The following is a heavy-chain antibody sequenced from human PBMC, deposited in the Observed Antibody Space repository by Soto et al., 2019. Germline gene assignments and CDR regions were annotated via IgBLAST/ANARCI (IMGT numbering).Heavy chain of an antibody. J-gene: IGHJ5*02. D-gene: IGHD6-19*01. V-gene: IGHV1-18*01. Sequence: QVQLVQSGAEVKKPGASVKVSCKASGYTFTKYGVNWVRQAPGQGLEWMGWTSAYNGNTNYAQKFQGRVTMTTDTSTSTAYMELMSLRSDDTAVYYCARDRAAGAGPSGWFDPWGQGTLVTVSS. CDR3: ARDRAAGAGPSGWFDP. CDR1: GYTFTKYG. CDR2: TSAYNGNT.